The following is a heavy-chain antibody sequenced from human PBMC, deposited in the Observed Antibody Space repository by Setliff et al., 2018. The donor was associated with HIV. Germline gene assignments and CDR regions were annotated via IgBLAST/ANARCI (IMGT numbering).Heavy chain of an antibody. V-gene: IGHV4-39*01. Sequence: SETLSLTCTVSGGSISSTSYYWGWIRQPPGKGLEWIGNIYYSGGTDYHPSLKSRVTISVDTSKNQFSLKLGSVTAADTAAYFCARRFEQWLAFDYWGQGTLVTVSS. CDR3: ARRFEQWLAFDY. D-gene: IGHD6-19*01. CDR2: IYYSGGT. J-gene: IGHJ4*02. CDR1: GGSISSTSYY.